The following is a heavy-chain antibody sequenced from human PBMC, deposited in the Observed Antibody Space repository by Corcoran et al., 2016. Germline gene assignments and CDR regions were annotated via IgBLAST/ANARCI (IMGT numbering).Heavy chain of an antibody. Sequence: QLQLQESGPGLVKPSETLSLTCTVSGGSISSSSYYWGWIRQPPGKGLEWIGSIYYSGSTYYNPSLKSRVTISVDTSKNQFSLKLSSVTAAGTAVYYCARRPKVSGYFDYWGQGTLVTVSS. CDR3: ARRPKVSGYFDY. CDR1: GGSISSSSYY. J-gene: IGHJ4*02. CDR2: IYYSGST. D-gene: IGHD1-26*01. V-gene: IGHV4-39*01.